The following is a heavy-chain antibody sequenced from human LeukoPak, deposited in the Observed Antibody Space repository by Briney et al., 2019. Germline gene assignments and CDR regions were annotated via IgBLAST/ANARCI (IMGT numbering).Heavy chain of an antibody. CDR1: GGSINNYY. CDR2: VWYSGTT. Sequence: PSETLSLTCTVSGGSINNYYWYWMRQPPGKGLEWIGYVWYSGTTKYNPSLKSRVTISVDTSKNQFPLKLSSVTAADTAVYYCARPGDIVVVPVAPGHAFDLWGQGTMVTVSS. D-gene: IGHD2-2*01. CDR3: ARPGDIVVVPVAPGHAFDL. J-gene: IGHJ3*01. V-gene: IGHV4-59*08.